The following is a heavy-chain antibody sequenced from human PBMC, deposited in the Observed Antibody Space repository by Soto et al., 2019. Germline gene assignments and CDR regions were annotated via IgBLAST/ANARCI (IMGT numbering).Heavy chain of an antibody. Sequence: GESLKSSCKGSGYSFTSYRIGWVRQMPGKGLEWMGIIYPGDSDTRYSPSFQGQVTISADKSISTAYLQWSSLKASDTAMYYCARQIRKEWLDWFDPWGQGTLVTVSS. D-gene: IGHD3-3*01. CDR2: IYPGDSDT. V-gene: IGHV5-51*01. CDR3: ARQIRKEWLDWFDP. J-gene: IGHJ5*02. CDR1: GYSFTSYR.